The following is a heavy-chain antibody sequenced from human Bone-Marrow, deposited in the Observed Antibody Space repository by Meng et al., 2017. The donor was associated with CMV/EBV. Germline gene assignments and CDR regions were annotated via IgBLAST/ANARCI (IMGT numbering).Heavy chain of an antibody. CDR1: GFTFSNAW. J-gene: IGHJ6*02. CDR2: INHSGST. CDR3: ARGAGAAAGTAKFLRYYYGMDV. Sequence: ESLKISCAASGFTFSNAWMSWVRQAPGKGLEWIGEINHSGSTNYNPSLKSRVTISVDTSKNQFSLKLSSVTAADTAVYYCARGAGAAAGTAKFLRYYYGMDVWGQGTTVTVSS. D-gene: IGHD6-13*01. V-gene: IGHV4-34*01.